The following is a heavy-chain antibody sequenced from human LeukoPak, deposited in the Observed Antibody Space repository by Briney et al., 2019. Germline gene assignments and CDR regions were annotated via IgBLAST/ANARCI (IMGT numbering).Heavy chain of an antibody. V-gene: IGHV3-53*01. Sequence: GGSLRLSCAASGFTFSSYGMSWVRQAPGKGLEWVSFIYSAGSTHYSDSVKGRFTISIDNSKNTLYLQMNSLRAEDTAVYYCARSWYTRSYYFDYWGQGTLVTVSS. CDR1: GFTFSSYG. J-gene: IGHJ4*02. CDR3: ARSWYTRSYYFDY. CDR2: IYSAGST. D-gene: IGHD6-13*01.